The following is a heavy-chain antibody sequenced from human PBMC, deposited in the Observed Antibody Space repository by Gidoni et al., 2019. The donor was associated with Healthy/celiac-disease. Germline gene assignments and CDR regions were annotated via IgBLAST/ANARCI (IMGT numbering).Heavy chain of an antibody. CDR2: ISAYNGNT. CDR1: GYTFTSYG. D-gene: IGHD3-22*01. Sequence: QVQLVQSGAEVKKPGASVKVSCKASGYTFTSYGISWVRQAPGQGLEWMGWISAYNGNTNYAQKLQGRVTMTTETSTSTAYMELRSLRSDDTAVYYCARAFRFKGSGYHVIRWFDPWGQGTLVTVSS. J-gene: IGHJ5*02. V-gene: IGHV1-18*01. CDR3: ARAFRFKGSGYHVIRWFDP.